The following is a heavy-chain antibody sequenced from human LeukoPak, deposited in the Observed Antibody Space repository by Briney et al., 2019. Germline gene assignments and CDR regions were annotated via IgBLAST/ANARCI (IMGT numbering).Heavy chain of an antibody. Sequence: GESLRLSCAASGFTISTYSMNWVRQAPGKGLEWVSYITSSGSPIYYADSVKGRFTISRDNATNSLYLQMNRVRDEDTAVDYCWREASGVMGVYDYWGQGTLVTVSS. D-gene: IGHD1-26*01. CDR2: ITSSGSPI. J-gene: IGHJ4*02. CDR3: WREASGVMGVYDY. V-gene: IGHV3-48*02. CDR1: GFTISTYS.